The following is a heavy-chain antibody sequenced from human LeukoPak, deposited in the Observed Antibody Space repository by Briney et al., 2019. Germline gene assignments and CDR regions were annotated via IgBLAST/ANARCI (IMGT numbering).Heavy chain of an antibody. V-gene: IGHV4-34*01. J-gene: IGHJ4*02. CDR3: ARGHTFGGVKGLFDY. CDR2: IYHSGST. D-gene: IGHD3-16*01. Sequence: SETLSLTCAVYGGSFSGYYWSWIRQPPGKGLEWIGYIYHSGSTYYNPSLKSRVTISVDRSKNQFSLKLSSVTAADTAVYYCARGHTFGGVKGLFDYWGQGTLVTVSS. CDR1: GGSFSGYY.